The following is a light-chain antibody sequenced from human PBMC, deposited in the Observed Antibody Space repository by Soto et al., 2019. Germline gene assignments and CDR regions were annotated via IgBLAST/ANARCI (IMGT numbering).Light chain of an antibody. V-gene: IGLV2-14*03. J-gene: IGLJ1*01. CDR1: SSDVGGYNY. Sequence: QSVLTQPASVSGSPGQSITISCTGTSSDVGGYNYVSWYQQHPGKAPKLMIYDVSNRPSGVSNRFSGSKSGNTASLTISGLQAEDEADYYCSSYTSSSLHVSGTGTKLTVL. CDR3: SSYTSSSLHV. CDR2: DVS.